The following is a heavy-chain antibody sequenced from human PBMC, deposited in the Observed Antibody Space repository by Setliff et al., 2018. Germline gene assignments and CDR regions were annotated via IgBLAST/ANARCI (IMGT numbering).Heavy chain of an antibody. V-gene: IGHV1-18*01. CDR2: ISAYNGNT. D-gene: IGHD6-19*01. J-gene: IGHJ6*02. Sequence: EASVKVSCKASGYTFTSYGISWVRQAPGQGLEWMGWISAYNGNTKYAQKFQGRVALTTDTSTRTAYMELRSLRSDDTAVYYCARGDSSGPFYYYYKGMDVWGQGTTVTVSS. CDR1: GYTFTSYG. CDR3: ARGDSSGPFYYYYKGMDV.